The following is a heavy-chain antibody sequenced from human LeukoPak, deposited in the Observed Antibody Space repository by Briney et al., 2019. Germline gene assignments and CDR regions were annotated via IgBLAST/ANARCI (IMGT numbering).Heavy chain of an antibody. CDR2: IYYNGRSGTT. CDR3: ARRADIAKIDY. CDR1: GATVTTHY. D-gene: IGHD5-18*01. Sequence: SETLSLTCNVSGATVTTHYWSWIRQPPGGGLEWLGFIYYNGRSGTTNYNPSLKSRVTISLDTSKNHFSLRLTSVIGADTADYFCARRADIAKIDYWGQGTVVTVSS. V-gene: IGHV4-59*02. J-gene: IGHJ4*02.